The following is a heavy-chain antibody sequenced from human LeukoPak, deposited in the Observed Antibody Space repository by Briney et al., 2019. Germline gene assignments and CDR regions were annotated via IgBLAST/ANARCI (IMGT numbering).Heavy chain of an antibody. J-gene: IGHJ5*02. CDR3: ARTRHYDSSGYYYLMGLDP. CDR2: IIPIFGTA. D-gene: IGHD3-22*01. Sequence: SVKVSCKASGGTFSSYAISWVRQAPGQGLEWMGGIIPIFGTANYAQKFQGRVTITTDESTSTAYMELSSLRSEDTAVYYCARTRHYDSSGYYYLMGLDPWGQGTLVTVSS. CDR1: GGTFSSYA. V-gene: IGHV1-69*05.